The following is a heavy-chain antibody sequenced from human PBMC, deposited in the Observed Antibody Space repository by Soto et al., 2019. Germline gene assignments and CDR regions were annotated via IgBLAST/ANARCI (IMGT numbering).Heavy chain of an antibody. CDR1: GGTFSSYA. CDR3: ASLYSSSSGGPWFDP. CDR2: IIPIFGTA. Sequence: QVQLVQSGAEVKKPGSSVKVSCKASGGTFSSYAISWVRQAPGQGLEWMGGIIPIFGTANYAQKLQGRVTITAEEYKSPAYMELSSLRSEDTAVYYCASLYSSSSGGPWFDPWGQGTLVTVSS. J-gene: IGHJ5*02. V-gene: IGHV1-69*01. D-gene: IGHD6-6*01.